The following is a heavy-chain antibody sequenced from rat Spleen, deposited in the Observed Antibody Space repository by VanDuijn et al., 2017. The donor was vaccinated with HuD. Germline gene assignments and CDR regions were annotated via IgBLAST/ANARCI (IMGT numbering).Heavy chain of an antibody. V-gene: IGHV5-29*01. CDR2: INYDGSST. D-gene: IGHD1-2*01. CDR1: GFTFSDYY. J-gene: IGHJ2*01. Sequence: EVQLVESDGGLVQPGRSLKLSCAASGFTFSDYYMAWVRQAPTKGLEWVATINYDGSSTYYRDSVKGRFTISRDNAKSTLYLQMDSLRSEDTAIYSCARASIAVDYWGQGVMVTVSS. CDR3: ARASIAVDY.